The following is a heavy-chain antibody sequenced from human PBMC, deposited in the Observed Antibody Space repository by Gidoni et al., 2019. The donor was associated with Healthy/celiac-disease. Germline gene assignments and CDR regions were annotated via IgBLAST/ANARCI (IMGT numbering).Heavy chain of an antibody. V-gene: IGHV1-69*01. J-gene: IGHJ4*02. CDR1: GGTFSSYA. Sequence: QVQLVQSGAEVKKPGSSVKVYCKASGGTFSSYAISWVRQAPGQGLEWMGGIIPIFGTANYAQKFQGRVTITADESTSTAYMELSSLRSEDTAVYYCAREPREGRDGYNTSPGTFDYWGQGTLVTVSS. CDR3: AREPREGRDGYNTSPGTFDY. D-gene: IGHD5-12*01. CDR2: IIPIFGTA.